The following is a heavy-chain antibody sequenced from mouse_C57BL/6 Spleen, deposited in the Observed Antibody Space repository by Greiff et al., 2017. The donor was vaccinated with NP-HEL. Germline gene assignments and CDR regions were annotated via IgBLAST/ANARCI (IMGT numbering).Heavy chain of an antibody. J-gene: IGHJ2*01. CDR3: ARNTYDYVDY. D-gene: IGHD2-3*01. Sequence: QVQLQQSGPGLVQPSQSLSITCTVSGFSLTSYGVHWVRQSPGKGLEWLGVLWSGGSTDYTAAFISRLSISKDNTKSQVFFKMNSLQADDTAIYYCARNTYDYVDYWGQGTTLTVSS. V-gene: IGHV2-2*01. CDR1: GFSLTSYG. CDR2: LWSGGST.